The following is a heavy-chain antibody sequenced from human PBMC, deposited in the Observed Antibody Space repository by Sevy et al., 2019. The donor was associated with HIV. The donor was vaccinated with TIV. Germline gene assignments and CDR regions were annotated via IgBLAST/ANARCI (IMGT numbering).Heavy chain of an antibody. J-gene: IGHJ4*02. CDR3: AGGLATADTPEYYFDY. V-gene: IGHV3-49*03. D-gene: IGHD5-12*01. Sequence: GGSLRLSCTTSGFTFDDYAMSWFRQAPGKGLEWVAFITRNSYEAYGGTTEYAASVKGGFIISRYDSKSIAYLQMNSLKSEDTAVYYCAGGLATADTPEYYFDYWGQGTLVTVSS. CDR2: ITRNSYEAYGGTT. CDR1: GFTFDDYA.